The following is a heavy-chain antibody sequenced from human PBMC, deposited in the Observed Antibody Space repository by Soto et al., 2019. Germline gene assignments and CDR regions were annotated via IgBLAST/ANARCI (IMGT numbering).Heavy chain of an antibody. Sequence: QPGGSLRLSCAASGFTFSSYAMSWVRQAPGKGLEWVSAISGSGGSTYYADSVKGWFTISRDNSKNTLYLQMNSLRAEDTAVYYCAKLLGGNYYYYGMDVWGQGTTVTVSS. D-gene: IGHD2-15*01. V-gene: IGHV3-23*01. J-gene: IGHJ6*02. CDR1: GFTFSSYA. CDR2: ISGSGGST. CDR3: AKLLGGNYYYYGMDV.